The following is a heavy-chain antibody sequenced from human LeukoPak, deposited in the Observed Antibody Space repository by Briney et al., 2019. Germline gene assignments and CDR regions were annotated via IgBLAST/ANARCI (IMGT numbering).Heavy chain of an antibody. D-gene: IGHD3-16*02. Sequence: ASVKVSCKASGYTFTSYDINWVRQATGQGLEWMGWMNPNSGNTGYAQKFQGRVTMTRNTSISTAYMELSNLRSEDTAVYYCARGQDLITFGGVIVRGGMDVWGQGTTVTVSS. CDR1: GYTFTSYD. V-gene: IGHV1-8*01. CDR2: MNPNSGNT. CDR3: ARGQDLITFGGVIVRGGMDV. J-gene: IGHJ6*02.